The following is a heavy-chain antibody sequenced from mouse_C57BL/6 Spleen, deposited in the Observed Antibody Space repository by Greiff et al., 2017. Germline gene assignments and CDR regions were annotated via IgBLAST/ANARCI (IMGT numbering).Heavy chain of an antibody. CDR1: GYTFTSYW. J-gene: IGHJ1*03. D-gene: IGHD2-4*01. Sequence: QVQLQQSGAELVKPGASVKLSCKASGYTFTSYWMHWVKQRPGRGLEWIGRIDPNSGGTKYNEKFKSKATLTVDKRSSTAYMQLSILTSEDSAVYYFAYDYAPWYFDVWGTGTTVSVSS. CDR3: AYDYAPWYFDV. CDR2: IDPNSGGT. V-gene: IGHV1-72*01.